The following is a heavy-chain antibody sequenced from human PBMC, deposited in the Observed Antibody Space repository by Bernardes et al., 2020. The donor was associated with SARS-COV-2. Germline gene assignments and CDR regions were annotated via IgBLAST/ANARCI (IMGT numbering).Heavy chain of an antibody. CDR1: GYAFRSYG. CDR2: ISGFNGDT. J-gene: IGHJ6*02. V-gene: IGHV1-18*01. Sequence: ASVKVSCKAFGYAFRSYGISWARQAPGQGLEWMGCISGFNGDTSHIQKIQDRVTMTTDTSTSTAYMDLRDLRSDDTAVYYCAREVMVRISDTYRNGRDLWGQGTTVRVPS. D-gene: IGHD3-10*01. CDR3: AREVMVRISDTYRNGRDL.